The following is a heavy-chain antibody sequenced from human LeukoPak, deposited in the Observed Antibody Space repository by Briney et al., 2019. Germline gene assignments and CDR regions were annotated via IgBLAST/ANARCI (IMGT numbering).Heavy chain of an antibody. V-gene: IGHV4-59*01. J-gene: IGHJ4*02. CDR2: ISYSGST. CDR3: ARVDGYSYNF. D-gene: IGHD5-24*01. CDR1: GGSISSYD. Sequence: SETLSLTCTVSGGSISSYDWNWIRQPPGKGLEWIGYISYSGSTNYNPSLKSRVTISMDTSKNQFSLKLSSVTAADTAVYYCARVDGYSYNFWGQGTLVTVSS.